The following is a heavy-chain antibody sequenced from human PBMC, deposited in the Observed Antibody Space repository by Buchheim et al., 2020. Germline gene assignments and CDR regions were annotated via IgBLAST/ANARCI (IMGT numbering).Heavy chain of an antibody. CDR1: GFTFSSYW. J-gene: IGHJ5*02. CDR3: ARGDKVGSVDP. D-gene: IGHD3-10*01. V-gene: IGHV3-7*01. CDR2: INEDGSEK. Sequence: EVQLVESGGGLVQPGGSLRLSCAASGFTFSSYWMSWVRQAPGRGLEWVANINEDGSEKYYVDSVKGRITISRDNAKNSLYLQMNSLRAEDTAVYYCARGDKVGSVDPWGQGTL.